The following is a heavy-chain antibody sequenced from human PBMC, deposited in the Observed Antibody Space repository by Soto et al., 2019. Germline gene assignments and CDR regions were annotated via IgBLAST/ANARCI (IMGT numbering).Heavy chain of an antibody. CDR3: ARDPFYDFWSGSNWFDP. CDR1: GYTFTSYA. V-gene: IGHV1-3*01. D-gene: IGHD3-3*01. Sequence: ASVKVSCKASGYTFTSYAIHWVRQAPGQRLEWMGWINAGNGNTKYSQKFQGRVTITRDTSASTAYMELSSLRSEDTAIYYCARDPFYDFWSGSNWFDPWGQGTLVTVSS. CDR2: INAGNGNT. J-gene: IGHJ5*02.